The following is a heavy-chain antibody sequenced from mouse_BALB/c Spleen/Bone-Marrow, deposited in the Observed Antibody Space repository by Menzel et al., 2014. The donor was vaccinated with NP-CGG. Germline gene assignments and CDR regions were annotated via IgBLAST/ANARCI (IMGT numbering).Heavy chain of an antibody. D-gene: IGHD4-1*01. CDR1: GYTFTSYL. CDR3: ARWGGTPYFDY. J-gene: IGHJ2*01. CDR2: ITPYNDDT. V-gene: IGHV1-14*01. Sequence: QLVKSGPELVKPGASVKMSCKASGYTFTSYLIHWVKQKPGQGLEWIGYITPYNDDTKYNEKFKGKATLTSDKSSSTAYMELSSLTSEDSAVYYCARWGGTPYFDYWGQGTTLTVSS.